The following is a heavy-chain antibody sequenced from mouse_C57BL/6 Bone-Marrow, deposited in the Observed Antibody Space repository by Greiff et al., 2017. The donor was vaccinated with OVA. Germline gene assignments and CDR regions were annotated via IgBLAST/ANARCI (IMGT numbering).Heavy chain of an antibody. CDR1: GYPITSGYY. CDR2: IRYDGSN. J-gene: IGHJ1*03. V-gene: IGHV3-6*01. Sequence: DVKLQESGPGLVKPSQSLSLSCSVTGYPITSGYYWYWLRQLPGNKLEWTGYIRYDGSNNYNQSLQNRIPITRDTSKTQFFLKLNSVTTKDTATYYCAREEIIYYYGSSYDWYFDVWGTGTTLTVSS. CDR3: AREEIIYYYGSSYDWYFDV. D-gene: IGHD1-1*01.